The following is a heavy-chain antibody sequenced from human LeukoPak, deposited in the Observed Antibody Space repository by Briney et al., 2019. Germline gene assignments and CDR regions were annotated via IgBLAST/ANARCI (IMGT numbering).Heavy chain of an antibody. CDR2: LYSDGTT. CDR3: ARVAYYRVTADQITDAFDV. CDR1: GFTVSSHY. V-gene: IGHV3-66*01. Sequence: GGSLRLSCAASGFTVSSHYMNWVRQAPGKGLQWVSVLYSDGTTYYSDSVKGRFTISRDNSRRTLFLQMNSLRAEDTAVYFCARVAYYRVTADQITDAFDVWGRGTAVTVSS. J-gene: IGHJ3*01. D-gene: IGHD2-21*02.